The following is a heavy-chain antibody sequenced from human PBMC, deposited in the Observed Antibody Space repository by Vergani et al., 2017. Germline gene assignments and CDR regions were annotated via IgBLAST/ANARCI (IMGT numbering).Heavy chain of an antibody. Sequence: QVQLVESGGGLVQPGRSLRLSCAASGFTFSSYGMHWVRQAPGKGLEWVAVIWYDGSNKYYADSVKGRFTISRDNSKNTLSLQMNSLRAEDTAVYYCARDSRGRWDPGYYFDYWGQGTLVTVSS. V-gene: IGHV3-33*01. D-gene: IGHD1-26*01. CDR3: ARDSRGRWDPGYYFDY. CDR1: GFTFSSYG. CDR2: IWYDGSNK. J-gene: IGHJ4*02.